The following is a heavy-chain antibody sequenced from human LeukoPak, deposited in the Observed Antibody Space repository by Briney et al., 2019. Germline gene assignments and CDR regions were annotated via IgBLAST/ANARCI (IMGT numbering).Heavy chain of an antibody. CDR3: ARMALNYYYMDV. Sequence: SGPTLVKLTQTLTLTCTFSGFSLSTSGMCVSWIRQPPGKALEWLARIDWDDDKYYSTSLKTRLTISKDTSKNQVVLTMTNMDPVDTATYYCARMALNYYYMDVWGKGTTVTVSS. J-gene: IGHJ6*03. CDR2: IDWDDDK. D-gene: IGHD4/OR15-4a*01. CDR1: GFSLSTSGMC. V-gene: IGHV2-70*11.